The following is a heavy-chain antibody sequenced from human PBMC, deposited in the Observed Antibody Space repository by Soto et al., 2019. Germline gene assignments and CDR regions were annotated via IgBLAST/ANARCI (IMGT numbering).Heavy chain of an antibody. V-gene: IGHV4-34*01. Sequence: QVQLQQWGAGLLKPSETLSLTCAVYGGSFSGYYWSWIRQPPGKGLEWIGEINHSGGTNYNPSLKSQVTISVDTSKNQFSLKLSSVTAADTAVYYCARTYSSSWSPFDYWGQGTLVTVSS. J-gene: IGHJ4*02. CDR1: GGSFSGYY. D-gene: IGHD6-13*01. CDR2: INHSGGT. CDR3: ARTYSSSWSPFDY.